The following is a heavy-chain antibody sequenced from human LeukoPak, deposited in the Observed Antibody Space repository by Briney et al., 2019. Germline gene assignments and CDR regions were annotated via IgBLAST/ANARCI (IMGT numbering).Heavy chain of an antibody. V-gene: IGHV4-38-2*01. D-gene: IGHD7-27*01. CDR1: GYSISSGYY. J-gene: IGHJ3*02. CDR3: ARHSLNWGFDAFDI. CDR2: IYHSGST. Sequence: PSETLSLTCAVSGYSISSGYYWGWIRQPPGKGLEWIGSIYHSGSTYYNPSLKSRVTISVDTSKNQFSLKLSSVTAADTAVYYCARHSLNWGFDAFDIWGQGTMVTVSS.